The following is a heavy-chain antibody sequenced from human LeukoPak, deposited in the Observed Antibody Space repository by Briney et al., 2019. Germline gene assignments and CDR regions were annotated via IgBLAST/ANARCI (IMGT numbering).Heavy chain of an antibody. Sequence: GGSLRLSCAASGFTFSSYWMHWVRQAPGKGLVWVSLINTDGSSTSYADSVKGRFTISRDNAKNTLYLQMNSLRAEDTAVYYCARVPRGYYFDYWGQGTLVTVSS. D-gene: IGHD3-10*01. CDR3: ARVPRGYYFDY. CDR2: INTDGSST. CDR1: GFTFSSYW. V-gene: IGHV3-74*01. J-gene: IGHJ4*02.